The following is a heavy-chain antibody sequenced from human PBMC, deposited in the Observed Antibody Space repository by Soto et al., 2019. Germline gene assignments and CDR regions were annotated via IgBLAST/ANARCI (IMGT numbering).Heavy chain of an antibody. J-gene: IGHJ3*02. Sequence: PGGSLRLSCAASGFTFSSYSMNWVRQAPGKGLEWVSALYDLDGTYYADSVKGRFTTSSDSSRTTVYLQMNSLRPDDTAVYSCATWHLQEHAYDIWGQGTMVTV. V-gene: IGHV3-53*01. CDR3: ATWHLQEHAYDI. CDR2: LYDLDGT. CDR1: GFTFSSYS. D-gene: IGHD1-1*01.